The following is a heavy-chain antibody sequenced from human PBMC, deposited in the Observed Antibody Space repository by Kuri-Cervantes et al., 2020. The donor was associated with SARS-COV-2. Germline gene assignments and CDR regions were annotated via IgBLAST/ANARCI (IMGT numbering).Heavy chain of an antibody. CDR2: ISSSSSYI. CDR1: GFTFSSYW. CDR3: ARGNCSSTSCYPYFDY. J-gene: IGHJ4*02. V-gene: IGHV3-21*01. Sequence: GGSLRLSCAASGFTFSSYWMSWVRQAPGKGLEWVSSISSSSSYIYYADSVKGRFTISRDNAKNSLYLQMNSLRAEDTAVYYCARGNCSSTSCYPYFDYWGQGTLVTVSS. D-gene: IGHD2-2*01.